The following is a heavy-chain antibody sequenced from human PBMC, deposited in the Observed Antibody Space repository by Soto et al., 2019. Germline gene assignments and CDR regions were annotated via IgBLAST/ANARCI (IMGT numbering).Heavy chain of an antibody. D-gene: IGHD2-21*02. J-gene: IGHJ6*02. Sequence: GGSLRLPCAASGFTFSNSYIHWVRQAPGTGPEWVSSNRRGRDTFYADSVKGRFSISRDDATSSVSLQVTSLRGEDTAVYFCAREETAWPLAYGLDVWGQGTTVTVS. CDR2: NRRGRDT. CDR1: GFTFSNSY. V-gene: IGHV3-21*01. CDR3: AREETAWPLAYGLDV.